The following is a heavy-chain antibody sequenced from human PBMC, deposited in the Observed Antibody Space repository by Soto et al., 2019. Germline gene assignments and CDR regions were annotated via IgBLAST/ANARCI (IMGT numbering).Heavy chain of an antibody. Sequence: QVQLQESGPGLVKPSETLSLTCAVSGGSISGDKWWSWVRQPPGKGLEWIGEIHHSRGTNYNPSLKSRVTISVDKCNNQFSLNLNSVTAADTGVYYCATNGWYCVEYWGQGILVTVSS. CDR2: IHHSRGT. D-gene: IGHD6-19*01. J-gene: IGHJ4*02. V-gene: IGHV4-4*02. CDR3: ATNGWYCVEY. CDR1: GGSISGDKW.